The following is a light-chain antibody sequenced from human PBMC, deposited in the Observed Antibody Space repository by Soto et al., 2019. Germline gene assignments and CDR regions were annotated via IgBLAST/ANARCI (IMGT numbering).Light chain of an antibody. J-gene: IGKJ1*01. Sequence: DIRMTQSPSSLSASVGDRVTITCRASQSIRTYLNWYQQKPWTAPKLLIDAASSLQSGVPSRFSRSGSGTDFTLTISSLRPEDFATYYCQQRYSTPPTFGQGTNVEFE. CDR2: AAS. V-gene: IGKV1-39*01. CDR1: QSIRTY. CDR3: QQRYSTPPT.